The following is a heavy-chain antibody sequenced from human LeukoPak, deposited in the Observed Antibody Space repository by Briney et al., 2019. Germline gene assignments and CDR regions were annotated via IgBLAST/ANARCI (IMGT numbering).Heavy chain of an antibody. CDR2: INWNGGST. Sequence: PGGSLRLSCAASGFTFDDYGMSWVRQAPGKGLEWVSGINWNGGSTGYADLVKGRFTISRDNAKNSLYLQMNSLRAEDTALYYCARLIAVAGTAAFDPWGQGTLVSVSS. CDR1: GFTFDDYG. D-gene: IGHD6-19*01. CDR3: ARLIAVAGTAAFDP. J-gene: IGHJ5*02. V-gene: IGHV3-20*04.